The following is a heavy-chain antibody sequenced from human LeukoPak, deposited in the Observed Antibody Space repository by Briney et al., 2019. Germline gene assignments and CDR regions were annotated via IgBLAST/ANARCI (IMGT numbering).Heavy chain of an antibody. D-gene: IGHD3-10*01. V-gene: IGHV4-34*01. CDR2: INHSGST. Sequence: PSETLSLTCAVYGGSFSGYYWSWIRQPPGKGLEWIGEINHSGSTNYNPSLKSRVTISVGTSKNQFSLKLSSVTAADTAVYYCARLLYYYTYTEENWGQGTLVTVSS. J-gene: IGHJ4*02. CDR1: GGSFSGYY. CDR3: ARLLYYYTYTEEN.